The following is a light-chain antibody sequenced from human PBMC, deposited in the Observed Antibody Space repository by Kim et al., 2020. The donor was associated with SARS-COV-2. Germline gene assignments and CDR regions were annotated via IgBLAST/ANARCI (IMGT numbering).Light chain of an antibody. CDR1: SSDIGGYNY. CDR2: KVT. CDR3: SSYTSTSTLV. J-gene: IGLJ3*02. Sequence: QSALTQPASVSGSPGQSITISCTGTSSDIGGYNYVSWYQLHPGKAPKLMIFKVTDRPSGVSNRFSGSKSGNTASLTISGLQAEDEADYYCSSYTSTSTLVFGGGTQLTVL. V-gene: IGLV2-14*01.